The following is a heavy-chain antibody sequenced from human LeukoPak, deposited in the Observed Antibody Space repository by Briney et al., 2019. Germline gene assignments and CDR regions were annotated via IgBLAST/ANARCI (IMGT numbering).Heavy chain of an antibody. CDR2: ISGSGGST. Sequence: PGGSLRLSCAASGFTFSSYAMSWVRQAPGKGLEWVSAISGSGGSTYYADSVKGRFTISRDNSKNTLHLQMNSLRAEDTAVYYCAKDTGYSSSWYFDYWGQGTLVTVSS. CDR1: GFTFSSYA. J-gene: IGHJ4*02. CDR3: AKDTGYSSSWYFDY. V-gene: IGHV3-23*01. D-gene: IGHD6-13*01.